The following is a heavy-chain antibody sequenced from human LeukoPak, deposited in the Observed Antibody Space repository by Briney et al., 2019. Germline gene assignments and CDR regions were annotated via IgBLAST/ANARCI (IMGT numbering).Heavy chain of an antibody. D-gene: IGHD3-16*02. V-gene: IGHV3-7*01. Sequence: GGSLRLSCAASGFTFSSYWMGWVRQAPGKGLEWVANIKQDGSDKYYVDSVKGRFTISRDNARNSLYLQMNSLRAEDTAVYYCARDTYRLFDYWGQGTLVTLSS. CDR3: ARDTYRLFDY. J-gene: IGHJ4*02. CDR1: GFTFSSYW. CDR2: IKQDGSDK.